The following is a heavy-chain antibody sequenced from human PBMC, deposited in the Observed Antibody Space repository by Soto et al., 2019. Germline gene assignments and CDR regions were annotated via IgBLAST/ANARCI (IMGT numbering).Heavy chain of an antibody. J-gene: IGHJ4*02. V-gene: IGHV3-23*01. CDR2: ISGSGADT. Sequence: GSLRLSCAVSGITIRSHALSWVRRAPGKGLEWCSGISGSGADTPYADSVKARFTISRDNSKNTLSLQMSNLRADDTAVYYCAKEHGGGTRMITSYLDYWGQGTLVTVSS. CDR1: GITIRSHA. CDR3: AKEHGGGTRMITSYLDY. D-gene: IGHD3-16*01.